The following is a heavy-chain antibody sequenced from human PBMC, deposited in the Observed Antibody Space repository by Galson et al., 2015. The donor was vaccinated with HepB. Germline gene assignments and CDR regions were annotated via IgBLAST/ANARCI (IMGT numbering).Heavy chain of an antibody. CDR3: ARGIGGAYCSGGSCGDYYYYGMDV. Sequence: SVKVSCKASGGTFSSYTISWVRQAPGQGLEWMGRIIPILGIANYAQKFQGRVTITADKSTSTAYMELSSLRSEDTAVYYCARGIGGAYCSGGSCGDYYYYGMDVWGQGTTVTVSS. J-gene: IGHJ6*02. CDR1: GGTFSSYT. CDR2: IIPILGIA. D-gene: IGHD2-15*01. V-gene: IGHV1-69*02.